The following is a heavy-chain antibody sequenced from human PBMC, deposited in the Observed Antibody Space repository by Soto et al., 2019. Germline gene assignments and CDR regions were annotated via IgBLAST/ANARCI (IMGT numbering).Heavy chain of an antibody. D-gene: IGHD2-2*01. V-gene: IGHV3-74*03. J-gene: IGHJ3*02. Sequence: EVQLVESGGDLVQPGGSLSLSCAASGFTFSGHWMHWVRQVPGKGLEWVSRINTDGGSSAYADSVKGRFAISRDNAKNTLSLQMNGLRDEDTAVYYCAREAGYCSRTSCYRRAFDTWGQGTTVTVSS. CDR1: GFTFSGHW. CDR2: INTDGGSS. CDR3: AREAGYCSRTSCYRRAFDT.